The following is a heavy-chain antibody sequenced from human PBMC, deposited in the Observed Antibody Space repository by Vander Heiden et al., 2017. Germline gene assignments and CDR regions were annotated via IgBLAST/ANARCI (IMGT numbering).Heavy chain of an antibody. J-gene: IGHJ5*02. CDR3: ASAGGNIVVVVAATREGYWFDP. Sequence: QVQLVQSGAEVKKRGSSVKVSCKASGGTFSSYAIRWVRQTPGQGLEWMGGIIPIFGTANSAQKFQGRVTMTSDESTSTAYMELSSLSSEDTAVYYCASAGGNIVVVVAATREGYWFDPWGHVPLVTVSS. CDR2: IIPIFGTA. V-gene: IGHV1-69*01. D-gene: IGHD2-15*01. CDR1: GGTFSSYA.